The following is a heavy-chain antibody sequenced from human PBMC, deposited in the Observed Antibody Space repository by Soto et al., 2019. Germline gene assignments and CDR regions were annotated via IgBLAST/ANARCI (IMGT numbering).Heavy chain of an antibody. V-gene: IGHV1-69*02. Sequence: QVQLVQSGAEVKKPGSSVKVSCKASGGTFSSYTISWVRQAPGQGLEWMGRIIPILGIANYAQKFQGRVTINADKSTSTAYMERSSLRSEDTAVYYCARVRCSGGSCYSGLDYWGQGTLVTVSS. D-gene: IGHD2-15*01. CDR1: GGTFSSYT. CDR2: IIPILGIA. CDR3: ARVRCSGGSCYSGLDY. J-gene: IGHJ4*02.